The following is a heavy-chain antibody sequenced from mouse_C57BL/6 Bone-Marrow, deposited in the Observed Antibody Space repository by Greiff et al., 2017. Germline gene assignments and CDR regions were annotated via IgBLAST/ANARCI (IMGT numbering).Heavy chain of an antibody. CDR3: VRLISSFYAMDY. CDR2: IRSKSNNYAT. D-gene: IGHD1-1*01. J-gene: IGHJ4*01. V-gene: IGHV10-1*01. CDR1: GFSFNTYA. Sequence: EVMLVESGGGLVQPKGSLKLSCAASGFSFNTYAMNWVRQAPGKGLEWVARIRSKSNNYATYYADSVKDRFTISRDDSESMLYLQMNNLKTEDTAMYYCVRLISSFYAMDYWGQGTSVTVSS.